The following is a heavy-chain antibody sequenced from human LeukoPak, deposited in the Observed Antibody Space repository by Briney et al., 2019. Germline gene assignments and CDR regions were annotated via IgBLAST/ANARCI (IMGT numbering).Heavy chain of an antibody. V-gene: IGHV4-4*07. D-gene: IGHD3-22*01. J-gene: IGHJ3*02. CDR2: IHSSGST. CDR3: ARGVFDYDSSGFWGAFDI. CDR1: GGSMSNNY. Sequence: PSETLSLTCTVSGGSMSNNYWSWIRQPAGKGLEWIGRIHSSGSTNHNPTLKSRVTMSIDTSKNQFSLKLTSVTVVDTALYYCARGVFDYDSSGFWGAFDIWGQGTMVTVSS.